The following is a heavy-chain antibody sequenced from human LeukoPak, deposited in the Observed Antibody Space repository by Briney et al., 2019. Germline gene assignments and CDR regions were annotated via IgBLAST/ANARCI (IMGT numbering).Heavy chain of an antibody. CDR3: AKKYCYDSSGYYYDY. D-gene: IGHD3-22*01. Sequence: GSLRLSCAASGFTFSSYAMSWVRQAPGKGLEWVSAISGSGGSTYYADSVKGRFTISRDNSKNTLYLQMNSLRAEDTAVYYCAKKYCYDSSGYYYDYWGQGTLVTVSS. V-gene: IGHV3-23*01. CDR1: GFTFSSYA. J-gene: IGHJ4*02. CDR2: ISGSGGST.